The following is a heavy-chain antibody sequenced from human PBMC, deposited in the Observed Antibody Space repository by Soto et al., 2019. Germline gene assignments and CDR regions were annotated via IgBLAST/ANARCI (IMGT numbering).Heavy chain of an antibody. J-gene: IGHJ5*02. Sequence: GGSLRLSCAASGFTFRSFTMNWVRQAPGKGLEWVSTISSNSAYIYYTDALRGRFTISRDNAKNSLHLQMDSLRAEDTAVYYCTRDASRDSSARGWFDPWGPGTLVTVSS. CDR1: GFTFRSFT. V-gene: IGHV3-21*01. D-gene: IGHD6-13*01. CDR2: ISSNSAYI. CDR3: TRDASRDSSARGWFDP.